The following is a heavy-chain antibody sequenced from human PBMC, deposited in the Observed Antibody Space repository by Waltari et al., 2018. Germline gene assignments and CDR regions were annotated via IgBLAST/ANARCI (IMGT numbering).Heavy chain of an antibody. V-gene: IGHV3-11*04. Sequence: QVQLVVSGGGLVKPGGSLRLSCAASGFTFRDYYMSWFRQAPGKGLEWLSFISSSGSNIYYADSVKGRFTISRDNAKNSLFLQMNNLRADDTAVYFCAREGDYGYYRYWGQGILVTVSS. J-gene: IGHJ4*02. CDR3: AREGDYGYYRY. D-gene: IGHD3-22*01. CDR2: ISSSGSNI. CDR1: GFTFRDYY.